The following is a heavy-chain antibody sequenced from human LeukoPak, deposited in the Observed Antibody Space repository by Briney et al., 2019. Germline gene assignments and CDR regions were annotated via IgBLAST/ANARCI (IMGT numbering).Heavy chain of an antibody. CDR1: GFSFSSYW. CDR3: ARGASKIRGIQPFDY. J-gene: IGHJ4*02. D-gene: IGHD3-10*01. V-gene: IGHV3-7*01. CDR2: IKEDGSEK. Sequence: GGSLRLSCAVSGFSFSSYWMSWVRQAPGKGLEWVANIKEDGSEKHYVDSVKGRFTISRDNVKNALYLQMNSLRAEDTAVYYCARGASKIRGIQPFDYWGQGTLVTVSS.